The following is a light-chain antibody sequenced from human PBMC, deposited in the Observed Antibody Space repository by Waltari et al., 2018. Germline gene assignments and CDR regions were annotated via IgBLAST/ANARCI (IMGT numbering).Light chain of an antibody. Sequence: EIVLTQSPGTLSLSPGERATLSCRASESLGKNYLAWYQQKPDQAPRLLIYGVSSRATVIPDRFSGSGSGTAFTFTISRLEPEDFVLYFCQQFAMSPFTFVQVTRLEIK. V-gene: IGKV3-20*01. CDR1: ESLGKNY. CDR3: QQFAMSPFT. J-gene: IGKJ2*01. CDR2: GVS.